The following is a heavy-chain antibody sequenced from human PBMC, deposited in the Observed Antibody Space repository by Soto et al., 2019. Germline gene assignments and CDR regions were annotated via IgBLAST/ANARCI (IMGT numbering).Heavy chain of an antibody. CDR1: GGSISSYY. V-gene: IGHV4-4*07. J-gene: IGHJ6*02. CDR2: IYSCGST. Sequence: SETLSLTCTVSGGSISSYYWSWIRQPAGKGLEWIGRIYSCGSTNYNPSPKCRGSLSARSSDTQCCLKLTSVTAADTAVYYCARDSNAAARPPPWGDAWGVWGQVTTVTDYS. D-gene: IGHD6-6*01. CDR3: ARDSNAAARPPPWGDAWGV.